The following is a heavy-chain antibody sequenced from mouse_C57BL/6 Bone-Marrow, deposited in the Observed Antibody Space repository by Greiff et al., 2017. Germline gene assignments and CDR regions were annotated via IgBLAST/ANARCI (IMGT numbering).Heavy chain of an antibody. V-gene: IGHV1-80*01. Sequence: QVQLQQSGAELVKPGASVKISCKASGYAFTSYWMNWVKQRPGKGLEWIGQIYPGDGDTNYNGKFKGKATLTADKSSSTAYMQLSSLTSEDSAVYFWARWPHYYAMDYWGQGTSGTVSS. CDR2: IYPGDGDT. CDR1: GYAFTSYW. CDR3: ARWPHYYAMDY. J-gene: IGHJ4*01.